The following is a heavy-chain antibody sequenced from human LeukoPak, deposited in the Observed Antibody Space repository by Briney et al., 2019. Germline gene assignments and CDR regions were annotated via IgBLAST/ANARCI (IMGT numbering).Heavy chain of an antibody. J-gene: IGHJ4*02. Sequence: PETLSLTCAVYGGSFSGYYWSWIRQPPGKGLEWIGEINHSGSTNYNPSLKSRVTISVDTSKNQFSLKLSSVTAADTAVYYCARGKDCSSTSCYGGYYFDYWGQGTLVTVSS. V-gene: IGHV4-34*01. CDR2: INHSGST. CDR3: ARGKDCSSTSCYGGYYFDY. D-gene: IGHD2-2*01. CDR1: GGSFSGYY.